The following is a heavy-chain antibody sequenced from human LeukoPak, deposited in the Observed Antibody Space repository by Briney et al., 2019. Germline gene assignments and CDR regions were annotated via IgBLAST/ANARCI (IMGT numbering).Heavy chain of an antibody. CDR3: AGSRRVTGDGTFDY. Sequence: PSETLSLTCTVSAGXISSYYCSWIRQPPGKGLEWIAYIYYSGSTNYSPSLKSRVTVSLDTSKNQFSLKLSSVTAADTAVYYCAGSRRVTGDGTFDYWGQGTLVTVSS. V-gene: IGHV4-59*08. CDR2: IYYSGST. D-gene: IGHD7-27*01. J-gene: IGHJ4*02. CDR1: AGXISSYY.